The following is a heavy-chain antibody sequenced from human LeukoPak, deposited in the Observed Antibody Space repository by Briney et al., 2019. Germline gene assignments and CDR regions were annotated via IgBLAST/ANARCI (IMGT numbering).Heavy chain of an antibody. CDR3: ARGGSYYYDSSGLL. D-gene: IGHD3-22*01. CDR2: IYSSGST. Sequence: TLSLTCTVSGVSISSGSYYWRWLRQPAGKGLEWIVRIYSSGSTDYNPSLKSLVSISVDTSKNQYSLKLSSVTAADTAVYYCARGGSYYYDSSGLLWGQGTLVTVSS. CDR1: GVSISSGSYY. J-gene: IGHJ4*02. V-gene: IGHV4-61*02.